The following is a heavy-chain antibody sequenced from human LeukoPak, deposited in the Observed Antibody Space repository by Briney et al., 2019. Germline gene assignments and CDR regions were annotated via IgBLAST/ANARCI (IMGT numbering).Heavy chain of an antibody. V-gene: IGHV4-34*01. CDR3: ARCERFRGFDP. CDR1: GGSFSGYY. Sequence: SETLSLTCAVYGGSFSGYYWSWIRQPPGKGLDWIGDINHRGSTNYNPSLKSRLTISVDTSKNHFSLRLSSVTAADTAVYYCARCERFRGFDPWGQGTLVTVSS. D-gene: IGHD3-10*01. J-gene: IGHJ5*02. CDR2: INHRGST.